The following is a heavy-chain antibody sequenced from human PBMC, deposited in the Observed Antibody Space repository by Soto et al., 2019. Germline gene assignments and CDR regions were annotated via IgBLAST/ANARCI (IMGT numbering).Heavy chain of an antibody. D-gene: IGHD6-13*01. J-gene: IGHJ6*02. Sequence: GESLKISCKGSGYSFTSYWISWVRQIPGEGLEWMGRIDPGDSYTRYSPSFQGHVTISADKSISTAYPQWSSLKASDTAMYYCARLRSSWSRDGMDVWGQGSTVTVSS. CDR2: IDPGDSYT. V-gene: IGHV5-10-1*01. CDR1: GYSFTSYW. CDR3: ARLRSSWSRDGMDV.